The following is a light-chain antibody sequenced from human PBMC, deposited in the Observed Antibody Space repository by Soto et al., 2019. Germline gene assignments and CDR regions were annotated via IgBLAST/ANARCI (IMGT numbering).Light chain of an antibody. CDR3: QQFSSSPQT. J-gene: IGKJ1*01. CDR1: QSVSSN. Sequence: EIVMTQSPATLSVSPGERATLSCRASQSVSSNLAWYQQKPGQAPRLLIYGASTRATGIPARFSGGGSGTDFTLTISRLEPEDFAVYYCQQFSSSPQTFGQGTKVDIK. CDR2: GAS. V-gene: IGKV3-15*01.